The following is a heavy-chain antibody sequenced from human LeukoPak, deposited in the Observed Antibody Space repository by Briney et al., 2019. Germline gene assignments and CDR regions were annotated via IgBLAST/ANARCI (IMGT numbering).Heavy chain of an antibody. CDR3: ARAPDTAMVGFDY. Sequence: GGSLRLSCVASGFTFSSYTMNWVRRAPGKGLEWVSSITSSGSHIYYADSVKGRFTISRDNAKNSLYLQMNSLRAEDTAVYYCARAPDTAMVGFDYWGQGTLVTVSS. D-gene: IGHD5-18*01. V-gene: IGHV3-21*01. CDR1: GFTFSSYT. J-gene: IGHJ4*02. CDR2: ITSSGSHI.